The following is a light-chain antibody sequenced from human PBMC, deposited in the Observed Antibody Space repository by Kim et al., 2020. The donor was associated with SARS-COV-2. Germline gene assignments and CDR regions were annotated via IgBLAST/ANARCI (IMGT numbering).Light chain of an antibody. CDR1: SLRNYH. V-gene: IGLV3-19*01. Sequence: SSELTQDPAVSVALGQTVRITCQGDSLRNYHASWYQQKPGQAPLLVIYSNNDRPSGIPDRFSGSRSGNTASLTITGAQAEDEADYFCNSRDRSDNYLVVFGGGTQLTVL. CDR3: NSRDRSDNYLVV. CDR2: SNN. J-gene: IGLJ2*01.